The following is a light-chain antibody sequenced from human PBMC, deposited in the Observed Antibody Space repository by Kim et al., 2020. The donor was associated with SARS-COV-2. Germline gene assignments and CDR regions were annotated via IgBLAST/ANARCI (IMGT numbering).Light chain of an antibody. Sequence: ELTQPPSASGTPGQRVTISCSGSSSNIGSNTVNWYQQLPGTAPKLLIYSNNQRPSGVPDRFSGSKSGTSASLAISGLQSEYEADYYCAAWDDSLNGPVFGTGTKVTVL. V-gene: IGLV1-44*01. J-gene: IGLJ1*01. CDR2: SNN. CDR1: SSNIGSNT. CDR3: AAWDDSLNGPV.